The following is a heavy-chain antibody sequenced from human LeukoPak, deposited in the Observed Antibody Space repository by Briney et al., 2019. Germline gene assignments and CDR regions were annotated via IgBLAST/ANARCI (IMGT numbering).Heavy chain of an antibody. V-gene: IGHV4-34*01. CDR2: INPGGST. Sequence: SETLSLTCTVSGGSISGYYWSWIRQPPGKGLEWIGEINPGGSTNYNPSLESRVIISVDTSKNQFSLKMDSVRAADTAVYYCAREDCSGGDCTSFDYWGQGTLVTVSS. J-gene: IGHJ4*02. CDR3: AREDCSGGDCTSFDY. CDR1: GGSISGYY. D-gene: IGHD2-15*01.